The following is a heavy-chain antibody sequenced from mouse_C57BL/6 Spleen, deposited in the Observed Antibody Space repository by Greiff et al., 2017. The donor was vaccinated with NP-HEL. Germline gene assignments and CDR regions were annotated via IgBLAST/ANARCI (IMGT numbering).Heavy chain of an antibody. V-gene: IGHV1-59*01. J-gene: IGHJ2*01. Sequence: QVQLQQSGAELVRPGTSVKLSCKASGYTFTSYWMHWVKQRPGQGLEWIGVIDPSDSYTNYNQKFKGKATLTVDTSSSTAYMQLSSLTSEDSAVYYCARSDYGNFDYWGQGTTLTVSS. CDR1: GYTFTSYW. CDR2: IDPSDSYT. CDR3: ARSDYGNFDY. D-gene: IGHD1-1*01.